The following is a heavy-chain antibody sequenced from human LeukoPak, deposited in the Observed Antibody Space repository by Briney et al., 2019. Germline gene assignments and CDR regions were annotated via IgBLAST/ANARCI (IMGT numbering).Heavy chain of an antibody. V-gene: IGHV1-46*01. J-gene: IGHJ5*02. CDR3: AREVVMTTVTTDWFDP. CDR2: INPSGGST. CDR1: GYTFTSYY. D-gene: IGHD4-17*01. Sequence: GASVKVSCKASGYTFTSYYMHWVRQAPGQGLEWVGIINPSGGSTSYAQKFQGRVTMTRDTSTSTVYMELSSLRSEDTAVYYCAREVVMTTVTTDWFDPWGQGTLVTVSS.